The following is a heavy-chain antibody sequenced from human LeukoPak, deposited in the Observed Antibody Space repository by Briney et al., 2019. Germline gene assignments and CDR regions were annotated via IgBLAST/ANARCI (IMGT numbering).Heavy chain of an antibody. D-gene: IGHD3-22*01. CDR1: GFTFSSYS. CDR3: ARDLVYYDSSGYPSSNWFDP. J-gene: IGHJ5*02. CDR2: ISSSSSYI. V-gene: IGHV3-21*01. Sequence: GGSLRLSRAASGFTFSSYSMNWVRQAPGKGLEWVSSISSSSSYIYYADSVKGRFTISRDNAKNSLYLQMNSLRAEDTAVYYCARDLVYYDSSGYPSSNWFDPWGQGTLVTVSS.